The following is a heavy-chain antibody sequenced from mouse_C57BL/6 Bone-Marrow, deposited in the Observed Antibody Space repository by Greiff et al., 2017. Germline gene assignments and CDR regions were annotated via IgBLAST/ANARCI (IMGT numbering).Heavy chain of an antibody. CDR1: GFSFNTYA. CDR3: VRQGHSFAY. J-gene: IGHJ3*01. V-gene: IGHV10-1*01. CDR2: IRSKGNNYAT. Sequence: QVVESGGGLVQPKGSLKLSCAASGFSFNTYAMNWVRQAPGKGLEWVARIRSKGNNYATYYADSVNDRFTISRDDSESMLYLQMNNLKTEDTAVYYCVRQGHSFAYWGQGTLVTVSA.